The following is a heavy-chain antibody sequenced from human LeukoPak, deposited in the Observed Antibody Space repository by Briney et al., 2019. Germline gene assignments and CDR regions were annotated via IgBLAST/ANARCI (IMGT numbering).Heavy chain of an antibody. Sequence: GGSLRLSCAASGFTFSSYAMSWVRQAPGKGLEWVSAISGSGGSTYYADSVKGRFTISRDTSKNTLYLQMDSLRAEDTAVYYCARVGYYDILTGYFDYWGQGTLVTVSS. CDR2: ISGSGGST. V-gene: IGHV3-23*01. J-gene: IGHJ4*02. CDR3: ARVGYYDILTGYFDY. CDR1: GFTFSSYA. D-gene: IGHD3-9*01.